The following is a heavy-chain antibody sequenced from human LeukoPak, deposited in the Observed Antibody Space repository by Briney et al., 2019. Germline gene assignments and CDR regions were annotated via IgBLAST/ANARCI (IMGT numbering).Heavy chain of an antibody. CDR3: ASTTPIAAAAYYYYYYMDV. Sequence: ASVKVSCKASGYTFTGYYMHWMRQAPGQGLEWMGWINPNSGGTNYAQKFQGRVTMTRDTSISTAYMELSRLRSDDTAVYYCASTTPIAAAAYYYYYYMDVWGKGTTVTVSS. V-gene: IGHV1-2*02. D-gene: IGHD6-13*01. CDR1: GYTFTGYY. J-gene: IGHJ6*03. CDR2: INPNSGGT.